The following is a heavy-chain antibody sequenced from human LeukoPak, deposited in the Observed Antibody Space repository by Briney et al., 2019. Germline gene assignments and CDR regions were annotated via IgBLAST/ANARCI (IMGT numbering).Heavy chain of an antibody. CDR2: IYYSGTT. Sequence: SETLSLTCTVSGGSISSSSYYWGWIRQPPGKGLEWIGNIYYSGTTFYSPSLKSRVTISVDTSKNQFSLNLNSVTAADTAVYYCARDPGKCSGWCFDYWGQGTLVTVSS. D-gene: IGHD6-19*01. CDR3: ARDPGKCSGWCFDY. CDR1: GGSISSSSYY. J-gene: IGHJ4*02. V-gene: IGHV4-39*02.